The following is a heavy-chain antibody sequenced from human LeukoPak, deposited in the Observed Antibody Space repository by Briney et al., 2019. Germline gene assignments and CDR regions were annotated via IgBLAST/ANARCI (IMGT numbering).Heavy chain of an antibody. CDR1: GASVSSSTYY. CDR3: ARVGYDFWSGYYERFDP. J-gene: IGHJ5*02. D-gene: IGHD3-3*01. Sequence: SETLSLTCTVSGASVSSSTYYWGWIRQPPGKGLEWIGSVFYSGRTYPNPSLKSLVTMSVDSSKNQFSLRLSSVTAADTAVYYCARVGYDFWSGYYERFDPWGQGTLVTVSS. CDR2: VFYSGRT. V-gene: IGHV4-39*01.